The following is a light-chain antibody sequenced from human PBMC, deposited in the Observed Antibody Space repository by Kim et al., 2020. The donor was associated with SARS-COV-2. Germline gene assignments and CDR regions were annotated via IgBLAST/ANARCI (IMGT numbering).Light chain of an antibody. CDR3: VEHYDYSCT. Sequence: DIRMTQSPSTLSASVGDRVTITCRASENVDRWLTWYQQKPGKAPRLLIYEATYLESGVPSRFSGSRSGTEFALTISGLQTDDFATYYCVEHYDYSCTCGQGTKVDIK. V-gene: IGKV1-5*03. CDR2: EAT. CDR1: ENVDRW. J-gene: IGKJ1*01.